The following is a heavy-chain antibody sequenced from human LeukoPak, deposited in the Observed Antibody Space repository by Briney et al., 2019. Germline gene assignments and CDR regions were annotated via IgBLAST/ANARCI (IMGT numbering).Heavy chain of an antibody. D-gene: IGHD5-18*01. CDR1: GFAFSDYS. CDR3: ARVHRGYSYGRLDY. CDR2: ISSSDNTI. V-gene: IGHV3-48*02. Sequence: PGGSLRLSCAASGFAFSDYSMNWDRQAPGKGLEWVSYISSSDNTIHYADSVKGRFTISRDNAKNSLYLEMNSLRDQDTAVYYCARVHRGYSYGRLDYWGQGTLVTVSS. J-gene: IGHJ4*02.